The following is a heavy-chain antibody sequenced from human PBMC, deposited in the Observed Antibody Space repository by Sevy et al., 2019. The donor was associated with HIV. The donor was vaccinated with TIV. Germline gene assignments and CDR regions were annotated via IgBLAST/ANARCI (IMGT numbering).Heavy chain of an antibody. Sequence: GGSLRLSCAASGFTFSSYAMHWVRQAPGKGLEWVAVISYDGSNKYYADSVKGRFTISRDNSKNTLCLQMNSLRAEDTAVYYCARVMAANDYWGQGTLVTVSS. J-gene: IGHJ4*02. CDR3: ARVMAANDY. V-gene: IGHV3-30-3*01. D-gene: IGHD2-8*01. CDR1: GFTFSSYA. CDR2: ISYDGSNK.